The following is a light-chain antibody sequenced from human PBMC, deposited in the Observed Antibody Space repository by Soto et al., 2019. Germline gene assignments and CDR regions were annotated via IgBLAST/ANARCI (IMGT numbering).Light chain of an antibody. CDR1: SSDVGGYSY. CDR3: SSYTSSSLSV. CDR2: DVS. Sequence: QSALTQPAAVSGSAGQSITISCTGTSSDVGGYSYVSWYQQLPGKAPKLMIYDVSDRPSGVSNRFSGSKSGNTASLTISGLQAEAEADYYCSSYTSSSLSVFGTGTKVNVL. J-gene: IGLJ1*01. V-gene: IGLV2-14*01.